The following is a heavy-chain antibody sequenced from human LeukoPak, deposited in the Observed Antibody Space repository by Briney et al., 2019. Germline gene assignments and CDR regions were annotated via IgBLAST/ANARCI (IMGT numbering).Heavy chain of an antibody. CDR3: AKESVGIEWFGELLLFDY. CDR2: ISGSGGST. J-gene: IGHJ4*02. CDR1: GFTFSSYG. Sequence: PGGSLRLSCAASGFTFSSYGMSWVRQAPGKGLEWVSAISGSGGSTYYADSVKGRFTISRDNSKNTLYLQMNSLRAEDTAVYYCAKESVGIEWFGELLLFDYWGQGTLVTVSS. D-gene: IGHD3-10*01. V-gene: IGHV3-23*01.